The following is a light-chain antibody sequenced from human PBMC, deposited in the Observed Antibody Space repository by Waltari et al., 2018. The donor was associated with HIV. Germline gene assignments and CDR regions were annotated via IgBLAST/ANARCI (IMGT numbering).Light chain of an antibody. CDR2: RNN. CDR1: SSNIGSNY. V-gene: IGLV1-47*01. CDR3: AAWDDSLSGLV. J-gene: IGLJ3*02. Sequence: QSVLTQPPSASGTPGQRVTISCSGSSSNIGSNYVYWYQQLPGTAPKLLIYRNNQRPSWVPDRVSGSKSGTSASLAISGLRSEDEADYYCAAWDDSLSGLVFGGGTKLTVL.